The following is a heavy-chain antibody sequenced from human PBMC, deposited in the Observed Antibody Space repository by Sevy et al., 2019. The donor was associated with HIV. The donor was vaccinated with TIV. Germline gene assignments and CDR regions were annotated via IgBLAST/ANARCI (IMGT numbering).Heavy chain of an antibody. J-gene: IGHJ3*02. CDR3: ARPRFLEWLSSAAFDI. CDR1: GFVFSSYA. CDR2: IAYDGSNK. V-gene: IGHV3-30*04. Sequence: GGSLRLSCTASGFVFSSYAMHWVRQPPGKGLEWVAFIAYDGSNKNYADSVKGRFTLSRDNSKNTLYLQMNSLGAEDTAVYYCARPRFLEWLSSAAFDIWGQGTMVTVSS. D-gene: IGHD3-3*01.